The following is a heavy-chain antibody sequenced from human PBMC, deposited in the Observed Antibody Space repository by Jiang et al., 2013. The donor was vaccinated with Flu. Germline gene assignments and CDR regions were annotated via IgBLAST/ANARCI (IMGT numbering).Heavy chain of an antibody. Sequence: GSISSGDYVLELGPPGPQGRAWSGLGTSITWEHLLQPSLKSRVTISVDTSKNQXSLKLNSVTAADTAVYYCVRDHLAGEVYFDYWGQGTLVTVSS. V-gene: IGHV4-30-4*01. CDR2: SITWEH. D-gene: IGHD6-19*01. CDR3: VRDHLAGEVYFDY. J-gene: IGHJ4*02. CDR1: GSISSGDYV.